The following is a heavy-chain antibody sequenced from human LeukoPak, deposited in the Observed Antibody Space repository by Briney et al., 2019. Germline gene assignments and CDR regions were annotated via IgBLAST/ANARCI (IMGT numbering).Heavy chain of an antibody. CDR2: IIPIFGTA. D-gene: IGHD6-13*01. V-gene: IGHV1-69*06. J-gene: IGHJ5*02. CDR3: ARGYYSSSWYFWFDP. Sequence: SVKVSCKASGGTFISYAISWVRQAPGQGLEWMGGIIPIFGTANYAQKFQGRVTITADKSTSTAYMELSSLRSEDTAVYYCARGYYSSSWYFWFDPWGQGTLVTVSS. CDR1: GGTFISYA.